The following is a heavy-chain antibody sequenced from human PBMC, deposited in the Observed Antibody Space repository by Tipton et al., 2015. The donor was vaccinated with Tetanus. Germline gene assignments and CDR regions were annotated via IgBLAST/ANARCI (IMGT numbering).Heavy chain of an antibody. V-gene: IGHV4-59*01. Sequence: LRLSCTVSGGSISGYYWNWIRQLPGKGLEWIGYIHYSGGTNYNPSLTSALTMSVDTAQNHFSLTVNFATASDTAVYYCARETPGAGHFDYWGQGTPVTVSS. J-gene: IGHJ4*02. D-gene: IGHD1-14*01. CDR3: ARETPGAGHFDY. CDR1: GGSISGYY. CDR2: IHYSGGT.